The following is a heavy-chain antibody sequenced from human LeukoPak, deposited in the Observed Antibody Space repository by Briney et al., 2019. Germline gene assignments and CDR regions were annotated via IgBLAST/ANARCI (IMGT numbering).Heavy chain of an antibody. CDR1: GGSISSSRDY. D-gene: IGHD1-26*01. Sequence: SETLSLTCIVSGGSISSSRDYWAWIRQPPGKTLEWIGSIYSSGSTYYNSSLQSRVIIIIDTPKNHFSLTLSSVTAADTAVYYCARAYSGSYAVDYWGQGTLVTVSS. J-gene: IGHJ4*02. CDR3: ARAYSGSYAVDY. V-gene: IGHV4-39*07. CDR2: IYSSGST.